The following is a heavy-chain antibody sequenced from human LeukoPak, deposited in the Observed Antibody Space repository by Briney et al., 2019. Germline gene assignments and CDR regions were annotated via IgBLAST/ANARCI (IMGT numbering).Heavy chain of an antibody. D-gene: IGHD3-9*01. J-gene: IGHJ6*03. Sequence: PSETLSLTCTVSGGSISSSSYYWGWIRQPPGKGLEWIGSIYYSGSTYYNPSLKSRVTISVDTSKNQFSLKLSSVTAADTAVYYCVSFNYFDWLFTSSDYMDVWDKGTTVTVSS. CDR2: IYYSGST. CDR3: VSFNYFDWLFTSSDYMDV. V-gene: IGHV4-39*07. CDR1: GGSISSSSYY.